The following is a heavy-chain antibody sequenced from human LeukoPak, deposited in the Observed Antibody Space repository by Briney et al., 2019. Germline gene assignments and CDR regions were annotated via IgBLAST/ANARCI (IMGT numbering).Heavy chain of an antibody. Sequence: GGSLRLSCAASGLNVTYNYMSWVRQAPGKGLEWLSVIYSGGMTYYADSVKGRLIISRDNSKNTLYLQMNRLRAEDTAVYYCYARPVLPAAFLPSGNYMDVWGKGTTVTVPS. CDR2: IYSGGMT. CDR3: YARPVLPAAFLPSGNYMDV. CDR1: GLNVTYNY. D-gene: IGHD2-2*01. J-gene: IGHJ6*03. V-gene: IGHV3-53*01.